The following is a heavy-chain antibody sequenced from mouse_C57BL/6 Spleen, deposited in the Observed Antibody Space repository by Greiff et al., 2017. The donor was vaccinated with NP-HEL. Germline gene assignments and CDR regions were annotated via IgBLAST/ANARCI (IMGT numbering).Heavy chain of an antibody. Sequence: QVQLQQPGAELVRPGSSVTLSCKASGYTFTSYWMHWVKQRPIQGLEWIGNIDPSDSETHYNQKFKDKATLTVDKSSSTAYMQLSSLTSEDSAVYYCARGGSSVPYAMDYWGQGTSVTVSS. V-gene: IGHV1-52*01. CDR3: ARGGSSVPYAMDY. CDR2: IDPSDSET. D-gene: IGHD1-1*01. J-gene: IGHJ4*01. CDR1: GYTFTSYW.